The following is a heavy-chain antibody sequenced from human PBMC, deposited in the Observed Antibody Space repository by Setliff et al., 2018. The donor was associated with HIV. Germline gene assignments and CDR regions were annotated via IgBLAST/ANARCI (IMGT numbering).Heavy chain of an antibody. J-gene: IGHJ4*02. D-gene: IGHD2-21*02. CDR3: ASDREEYCGHDCSSPLAN. V-gene: IGHV1-69*05. CDR2: IIPVSGTA. CDR1: GGTFSTYA. Sequence: SVKVSCKASGGTFSTYAINWVRQAPGQGLEWLGGIIPVSGTANYAERFQDRVTISTDESKTSVYLQVSSLTSEDTAVYYCASDREEYCGHDCSSPLANWGPGTLVTSPQ.